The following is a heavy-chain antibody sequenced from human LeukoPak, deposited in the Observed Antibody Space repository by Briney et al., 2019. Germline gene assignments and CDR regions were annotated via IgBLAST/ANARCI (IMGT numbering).Heavy chain of an antibody. J-gene: IGHJ4*02. D-gene: IGHD2-15*01. V-gene: IGHV3-23*01. Sequence: GGSLRLSCAASGFTVKNNYMSWVRQAPGKGLEWVSAISGSGGSTYYADSVKGRFTISRDNSKDTLYLQMNSLRAEDTAVYYCAKAPKDIVVVVAAPPGYWGQGTLVTVSS. CDR2: ISGSGGST. CDR1: GFTVKNNY. CDR3: AKAPKDIVVVVAAPPGY.